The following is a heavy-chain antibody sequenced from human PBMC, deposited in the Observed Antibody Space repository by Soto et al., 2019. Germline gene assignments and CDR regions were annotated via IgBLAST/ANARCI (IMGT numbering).Heavy chain of an antibody. V-gene: IGHV1-18*01. D-gene: IGHD3-10*01. CDR1: GYTFAGYG. J-gene: IGHJ4*02. CDR3: ARDPTNRYYCGSGSFDY. Sequence: GASVKVSCKASGYTFAGYGISWVRQAPGQGLEWMGWISAYNGNTNYAQKLQGRVTMTTDTSTSTAYMELRSLRSDDTAVYYCARDPTNRYYCGSGSFDYWGQGTPVTVSS. CDR2: ISAYNGNT.